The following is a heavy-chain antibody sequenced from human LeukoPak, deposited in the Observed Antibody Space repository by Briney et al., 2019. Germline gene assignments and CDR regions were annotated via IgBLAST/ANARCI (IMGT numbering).Heavy chain of an antibody. CDR2: ISSSGTIE. J-gene: IGHJ4*01. CDR3: ARDSGRYCTLDSCYTDFDY. D-gene: IGHD2-2*02. CDR1: GFTLSGHS. V-gene: IGHV3-48*04. Sequence: GGSLRLSCVASGFTLSGHSMNWVRQSPGKGLEWVSYISSSGTIEFHADSVKGRFAISRENGKNALYLQMNSLRAEDTAVYYCARDSGRYCTLDSCYTDFDYWGRGTLVSVSS.